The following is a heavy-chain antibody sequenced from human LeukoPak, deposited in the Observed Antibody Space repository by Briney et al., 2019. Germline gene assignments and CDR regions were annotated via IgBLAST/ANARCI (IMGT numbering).Heavy chain of an antibody. V-gene: IGHV4-39*07. CDR2: IYYSGST. Sequence: SETLSLTCTVSGGSISSSSYYWGWIRQPPGKGLEWIGSIYYSGSTYYNPSLKSRVTISVDTSKNQFSLKLSSVTAADTALYYCARDHKGGDGADAFDIWGHGTMVTVSS. J-gene: IGHJ3*02. D-gene: IGHD5-24*01. CDR1: GGSISSSSYY. CDR3: ARDHKGGDGADAFDI.